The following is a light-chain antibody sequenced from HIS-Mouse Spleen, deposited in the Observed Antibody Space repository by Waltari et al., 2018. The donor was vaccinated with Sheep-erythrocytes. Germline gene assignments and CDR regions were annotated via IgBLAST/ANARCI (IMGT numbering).Light chain of an antibody. J-gene: IGLJ1*01. CDR1: SSDDGGFNF. CDR3: CSYAGSYNHV. V-gene: IGLV2-11*01. Sequence: QSALTQPASVSGSPGQSITISCPGTSSDDGGFNFYPWYQQHPGKAPKLMIYDVSKRPSGVPDRFSGSKSGNTASLTISGLQAEDEADYYCCSYAGSYNHVFATGTKVTVL. CDR2: DVS.